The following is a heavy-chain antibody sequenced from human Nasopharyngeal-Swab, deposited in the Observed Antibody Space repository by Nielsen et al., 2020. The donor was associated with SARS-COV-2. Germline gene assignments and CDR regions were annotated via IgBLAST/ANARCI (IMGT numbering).Heavy chain of an antibody. CDR2: VKSKTDGGTT. Sequence: GESLKISCAASRFTFSSVWMSWVRQAPGKGLEWVGRVKSKTDGGTTHYAAPVKGRFTISRDDSKNTLYLQMNSLKTEDTALYYCTGFGELWGQGALVTVSS. D-gene: IGHD3-10*01. V-gene: IGHV3-15*01. J-gene: IGHJ4*02. CDR1: RFTFSSVW. CDR3: TGFGEL.